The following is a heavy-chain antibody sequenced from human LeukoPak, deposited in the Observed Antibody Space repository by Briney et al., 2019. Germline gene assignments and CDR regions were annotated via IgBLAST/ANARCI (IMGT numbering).Heavy chain of an antibody. Sequence: GSLRLSCAASGFTFSSYVMSWVRQAPGKGLEWVSTISGSGGSTYYADSVKGRFTISRDKSKNTLYLQMNSLRAEDTAVYYCTTDSFMTTVVTYWGQGTLVTVSS. J-gene: IGHJ4*02. CDR2: ISGSGGST. CDR3: TTDSFMTTVVTY. CDR1: GFTFSSYV. D-gene: IGHD4-23*01. V-gene: IGHV3-23*01.